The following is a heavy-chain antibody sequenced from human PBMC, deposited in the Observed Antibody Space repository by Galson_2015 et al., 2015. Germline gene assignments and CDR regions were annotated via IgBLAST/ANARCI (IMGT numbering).Heavy chain of an antibody. V-gene: IGHV3-53*01. J-gene: IGHJ5*02. Sequence: SLRLSCAASGFSVSSDYMSWVRQAPGKGLEWVSIIYSDDSTYYAASVKGRFTTTRDNSKNTLNLQMNSLRAEDTAVYYCARGGVSFGVVRSFDPWGQGTLVTVSS. CDR3: ARGGVSFGVVRSFDP. CDR2: IYSDDST. CDR1: GFSVSSDY. D-gene: IGHD3-3*01.